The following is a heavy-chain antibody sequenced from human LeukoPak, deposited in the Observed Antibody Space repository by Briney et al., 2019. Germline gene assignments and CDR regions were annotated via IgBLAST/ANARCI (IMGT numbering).Heavy chain of an antibody. V-gene: IGHV4-59*08. D-gene: IGHD1-1*01. CDR2: FSYSGST. Sequence: SETLSLTCSVSGGSITGYYWNWIRQPPGQGLEWLGDFSYSGSTSYSPSLKSRVTISVDTSQNQISLKLTSATAADTAFYFCACLSLAHNTYCDYWGQGILVTVSS. CDR3: ACLSLAHNTYCDY. CDR1: GGSITGYY. J-gene: IGHJ4*02.